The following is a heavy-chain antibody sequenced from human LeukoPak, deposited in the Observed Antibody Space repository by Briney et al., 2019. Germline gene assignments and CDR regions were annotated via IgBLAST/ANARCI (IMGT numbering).Heavy chain of an antibody. CDR1: GFTFSSYA. J-gene: IGHJ4*02. V-gene: IGHV3-30*04. CDR3: VKDRKPDSRYNFDY. CDR2: ISYDGTNE. D-gene: IGHD5-12*01. Sequence: GGSLRLSCVASGFTFSSYAMHWVRQAPGKGLEWVAVISYDGTNEYYADSVKGRFTISRDNSKNTLYLQMNSLRAEDTATYFCVKDRKPDSRYNFDYWGRGTLVTVSS.